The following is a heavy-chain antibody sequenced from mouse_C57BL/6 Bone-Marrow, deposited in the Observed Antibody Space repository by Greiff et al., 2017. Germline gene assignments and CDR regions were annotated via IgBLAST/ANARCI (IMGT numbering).Heavy chain of an antibody. Sequence: EVMLVESGGGLVKPGGSLKLSCAASGFTFSSYAMSWVRPTPEKRLEWVATISDGGSYTYYPDNVKGRFTISRDNAKNNLYLQMSHLKSEDTAMYYCARDRGAWFAYWGQGTLVTVSA. CDR2: ISDGGSYT. J-gene: IGHJ3*01. CDR3: ARDRGAWFAY. V-gene: IGHV5-4*01. CDR1: GFTFSSYA.